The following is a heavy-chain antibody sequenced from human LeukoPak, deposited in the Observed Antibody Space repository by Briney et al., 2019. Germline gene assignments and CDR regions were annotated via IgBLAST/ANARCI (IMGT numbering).Heavy chain of an antibody. CDR3: ASTVFGVAYNWFDP. CDR1: GASISSGSYF. CDR2: FHTSGGI. J-gene: IGHJ5*02. V-gene: IGHV4-61*02. D-gene: IGHD3-3*01. Sequence: PSETLSLTCTVSGASISSGSYFWSWVRQPAGKALEWIGRFHTSGGINYNPSLESRVTISVDTSKNQFSLKLTSVTAADTAVYYCASTVFGVAYNWFDPWGQGTLVTVSS.